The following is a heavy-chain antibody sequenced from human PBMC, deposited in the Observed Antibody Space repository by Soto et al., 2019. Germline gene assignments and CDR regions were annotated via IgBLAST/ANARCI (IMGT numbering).Heavy chain of an antibody. CDR1: GYTFTSYG. D-gene: IGHD6-6*01. V-gene: IGHV1-18*01. CDR3: ARDWETNRYSSSTSGWFDP. CDR2: ISAYNGNT. Sequence: ASVKVSCKASGYTFTSYGISWVRQAPGQGLEWMGWISAYNGNTNYAQKLQGRVTMTTDPSTSTAYMELRSLRSDDTAVYYCARDWETNRYSSSTSGWFDPWGQGTLVTVSS. J-gene: IGHJ5*02.